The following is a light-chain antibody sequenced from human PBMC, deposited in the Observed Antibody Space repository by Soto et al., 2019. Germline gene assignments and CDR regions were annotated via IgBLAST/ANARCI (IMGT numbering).Light chain of an antibody. V-gene: IGKV1-5*01. J-gene: IGKJ1*01. CDR2: DAS. Sequence: DIQMTQSPSAMSASLGDRVTIXXRASQNISSWFAWYQQRPGKAPKSXXYDASSLESGVPSRLSGSGSGTEFTLTISNLQPDDSATYYCQHYKAFSPWTFGQGTKVDIK. CDR1: QNISSW. CDR3: QHYKAFSPWT.